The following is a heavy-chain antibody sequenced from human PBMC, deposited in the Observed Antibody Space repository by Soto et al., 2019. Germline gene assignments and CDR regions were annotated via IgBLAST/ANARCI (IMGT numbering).Heavy chain of an antibody. CDR3: ARETVVTATISWFDT. D-gene: IGHD2-21*02. CDR2: IYYSGSS. J-gene: IGHJ5*02. CDR1: GDSISSGGYY. Sequence: QVQLQESGPGLAKPSQTLSLTCSVSGDSISSGGYYWSWIRQHPGKGLEWIGYIYYSGSSYYYPSLKSRVTMSVDTPKNPFSLRLSSVTAADSAVYYCARETVVTATISWFDTWGQGTLVTVSS. V-gene: IGHV4-31*03.